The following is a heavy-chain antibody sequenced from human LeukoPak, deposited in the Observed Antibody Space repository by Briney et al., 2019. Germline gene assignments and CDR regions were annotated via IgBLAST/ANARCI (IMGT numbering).Heavy chain of an antibody. Sequence: PSETLSLTCSVSGGSISNYYWSWIRQPPGRGLEWIGYIYYSGSTNYNPSLKSRVTISVDTSKNQFSLKLSSVTAADTAVYYCARDRVGGGIGHWFDPWGQGTLVTVSS. CDR1: GGSISNYY. CDR3: ARDRVGGGIGHWFDP. J-gene: IGHJ5*02. D-gene: IGHD3-16*01. CDR2: IYYSGST. V-gene: IGHV4-59*01.